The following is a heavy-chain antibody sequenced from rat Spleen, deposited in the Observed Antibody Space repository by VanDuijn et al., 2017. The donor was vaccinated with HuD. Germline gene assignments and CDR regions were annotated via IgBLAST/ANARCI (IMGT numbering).Heavy chain of an antibody. Sequence: QVQLKESGPGLVQPSQTLSLTCTVSGFSLTSNSVNWVRQPPGKGLEWVGAIWSSGLTDFNSALKSRLSITRDTSKSQVFLKMNSLQTEDTAIYFCTRNRYRYTSGYVMDAWGQGTSVTVSS. CDR3: TRNRYRYTSGYVMDA. V-gene: IGHV2-1*01. D-gene: IGHD1-5*01. J-gene: IGHJ4*01. CDR1: GFSLTSNS. CDR2: IWSSGLT.